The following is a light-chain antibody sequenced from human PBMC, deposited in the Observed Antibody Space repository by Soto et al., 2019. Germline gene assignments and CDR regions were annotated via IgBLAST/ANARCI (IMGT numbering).Light chain of an antibody. CDR2: EVN. CDR3: TSYISTNTRVL. J-gene: IGLJ2*01. V-gene: IGLV2-14*01. CDR1: SSDIGAYNY. Sequence: QSALTQPASVSGSPGQSITISCTGTSSDIGAYNYVSWYQQYPGKAPKLIIYEVNNRPSGVSNRFSGSKSGNTASLTISGLQAEDEANYYCTSYISTNTRVLFGGGTKVTVL.